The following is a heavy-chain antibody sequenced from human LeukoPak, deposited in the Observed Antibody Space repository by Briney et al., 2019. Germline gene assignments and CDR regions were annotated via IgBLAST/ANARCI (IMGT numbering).Heavy chain of an antibody. Sequence: PGRSLRLSCAASGFTFSSYDMHWVRQAPGKGLEWVAAISHDGSNKYYADSVKGRFTISRDNAKNTLCLLMNSLRDEDTAVYHCAKDIEWELLRGAFDIWGQGTMVTVSS. J-gene: IGHJ3*02. CDR3: AKDIEWELLRGAFDI. CDR2: ISHDGSNK. V-gene: IGHV3-30*18. CDR1: GFTFSSYD. D-gene: IGHD1-26*01.